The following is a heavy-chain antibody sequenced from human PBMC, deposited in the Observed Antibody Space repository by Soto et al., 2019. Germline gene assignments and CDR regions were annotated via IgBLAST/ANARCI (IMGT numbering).Heavy chain of an antibody. Sequence: QVQLQESGPGLVKPSGTLSLTCAVSGGSISSSNWWRWVRQPPGKGLEWIGEIYHSGSTNYNPSLKSRVTISVDKSKNQVSLKLSSVTAADTAVYYCARVTGAWGLRSPCDYWGQGTLVTVSS. V-gene: IGHV4-4*02. D-gene: IGHD5-12*01. CDR1: GGSISSSNW. CDR2: IYHSGST. J-gene: IGHJ4*02. CDR3: ARVTGAWGLRSPCDY.